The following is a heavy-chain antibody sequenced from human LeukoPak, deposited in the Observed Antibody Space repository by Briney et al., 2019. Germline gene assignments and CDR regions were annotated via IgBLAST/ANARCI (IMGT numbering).Heavy chain of an antibody. D-gene: IGHD3-22*01. CDR2: ISSSSSTI. V-gene: IGHV3-48*02. J-gene: IGHJ4*02. Sequence: PGGSLRLSCAASGFTFSSYSMNWVRQAPGKGLEWVSYISSSSSTIYYADSVKGRFTISRDNAKNSLYLQMNSLRDEDTAVYYCARVRDYYGSSGYYYVTEYYFDYWGQGTLVTVSS. CDR1: GFTFSSYS. CDR3: ARVRDYYGSSGYYYVTEYYFDY.